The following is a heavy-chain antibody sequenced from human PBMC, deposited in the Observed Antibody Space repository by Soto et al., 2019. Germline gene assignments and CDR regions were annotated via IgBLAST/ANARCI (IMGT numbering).Heavy chain of an antibody. Sequence: QVQLVESGGGVVQPGRSLRLSCAASGFTFSRYTMHWVRQAPGKGLEWVAVTSYDGSTKYYADSVKVRFTISRYNNNNPLFLQVNSLRAEDTAVYYCANDGGFDYGFWYFDLWGRGTLVTVSS. V-gene: IGHV3-30-3*02. CDR3: ANDGGFDYGFWYFDL. CDR2: TSYDGSTK. J-gene: IGHJ2*01. CDR1: GFTFSRYT. D-gene: IGHD4-17*01.